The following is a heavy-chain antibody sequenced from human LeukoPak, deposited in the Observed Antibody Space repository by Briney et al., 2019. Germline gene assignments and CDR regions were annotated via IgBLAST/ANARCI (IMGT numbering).Heavy chain of an antibody. V-gene: IGHV4-34*01. CDR1: GGSFSGYY. Sequence: PSETLSLTCAVYGGSFSGYYWSWIRQPPGKGLEWIGEINHSGSTNCNPSLKSRVTISVDTSKNQFSLKLSSVTAADTAVYYCARELDTAMVTDWFDPWGQGTLVTASS. J-gene: IGHJ5*02. D-gene: IGHD5-18*01. CDR3: ARELDTAMVTDWFDP. CDR2: INHSGST.